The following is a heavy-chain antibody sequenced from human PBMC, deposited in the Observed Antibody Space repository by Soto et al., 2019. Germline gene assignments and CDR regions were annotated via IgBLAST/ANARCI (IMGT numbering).Heavy chain of an antibody. D-gene: IGHD3-9*01. V-gene: IGHV1-3*01. CDR3: ARAGGLRYFDWFHFDY. CDR1: GYTFTIYA. CDR2: INAGNGNT. J-gene: IGHJ4*02. Sequence: GASVKVACKASGYTFTIYAMHWVRQAPGQRLEWMGWINAGNGNTKYSQKFQGRVTITRDTSASTAYMELSSLRSEDTAVYYCARAGGLRYFDWFHFDYWGQGTLVTVSS.